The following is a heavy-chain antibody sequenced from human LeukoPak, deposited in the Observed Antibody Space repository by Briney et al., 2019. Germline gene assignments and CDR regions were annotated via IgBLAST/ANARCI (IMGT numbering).Heavy chain of an antibody. CDR2: IRYDGCNK. D-gene: IGHD2-8*01. Sequence: GGSLRLSCAASGFTFSSYGMHWVRQAPGKGLEWVAFIRYDGCNKYYADSMKGRFTISRDNSKNTLYLQMNSLRAEDTAVYYCAKGMVYAIGDYWGQGTLVTVSS. CDR3: AKGMVYAIGDY. CDR1: GFTFSSYG. J-gene: IGHJ4*02. V-gene: IGHV3-30*02.